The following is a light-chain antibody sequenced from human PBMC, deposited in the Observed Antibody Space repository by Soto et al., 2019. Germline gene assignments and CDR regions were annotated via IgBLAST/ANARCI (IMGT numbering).Light chain of an antibody. CDR2: EGS. Sequence: QSALTQPASVSGSPGQSITISCTGISSDVGSYNLVSWYQQHPGKAPKLMIYEGSKRPSGVSNRFSGSKSGNTASLTISGLQAEDEADYYCCSYAGIKVFGGGTKLTVL. CDR1: SSDVGSYNL. V-gene: IGLV2-23*01. CDR3: CSYAGIKV. J-gene: IGLJ3*02.